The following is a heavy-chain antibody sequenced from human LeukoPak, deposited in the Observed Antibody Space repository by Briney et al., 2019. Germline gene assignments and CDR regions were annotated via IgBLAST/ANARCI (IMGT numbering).Heavy chain of an antibody. J-gene: IGHJ6*03. V-gene: IGHV3-33*06. CDR1: GFTFISYG. Sequence: GRSLRLSCAASGFTFISYGMHWVRQAPAKGLEWVAVIWYVGSNKYYADSVKGRFTISRDNSKNTLYLQMNSLRAEDTAVYYCAKDYCSSTSCYSGGHYYYYYMDVWGKGTTVTVSS. CDR2: IWYVGSNK. D-gene: IGHD2-2*01. CDR3: AKDYCSSTSCYSGGHYYYYYMDV.